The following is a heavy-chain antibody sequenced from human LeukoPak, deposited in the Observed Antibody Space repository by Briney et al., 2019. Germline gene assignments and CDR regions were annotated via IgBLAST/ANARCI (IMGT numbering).Heavy chain of an antibody. V-gene: IGHV4-39*01. D-gene: IGHD3-22*01. CDR1: GGSISSTGYC. J-gene: IGHJ3*01. CDR2: IYYSGST. CDR3: AKAGVRYFDSSGLYAFDF. Sequence: RPSETLSLTCAVSGGSISSTGYCWAWIRQPPGKGLEWIGTIYYSGSTYHNTSLKSRITMSVDTSTNQFSLKLSSVDAADTAVYYCAKAGVRYFDSSGLYAFDFWGQGTTVTVSS.